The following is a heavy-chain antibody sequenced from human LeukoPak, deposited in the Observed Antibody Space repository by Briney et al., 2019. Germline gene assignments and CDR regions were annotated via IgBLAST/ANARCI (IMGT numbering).Heavy chain of an antibody. D-gene: IGHD3-22*01. J-gene: IGHJ6*02. CDR2: IYYSGST. Sequence: KPSETLSLTCTVSGGSVSSSSYYWGWIRQPPGKGLEWIGSIYYSGSTYYNPSLKSRVTISVDTSKNQFSLKLSSVTAADTAVYYCARAVGGEVYYYDSSGYQLEGMDVWGQGTTVTVSS. V-gene: IGHV4-39*07. CDR3: ARAVGGEVYYYDSSGYQLEGMDV. CDR1: GGSVSSSSYY.